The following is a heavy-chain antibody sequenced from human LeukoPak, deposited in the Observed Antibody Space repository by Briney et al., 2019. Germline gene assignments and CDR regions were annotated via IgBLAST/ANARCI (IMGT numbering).Heavy chain of an antibody. CDR2: ISGSGGST. J-gene: IGHJ3*02. D-gene: IGHD4-17*01. V-gene: IGHV3-23*01. CDR1: GFTFSSYA. Sequence: GGSLRLSCAASGFTFSSYALSWVRQAPGEGLEWVSAISGSGGSTYYADSVKGRFTISRDNSKNTLYLQMNSLTVEDTAVYYCGKDPNGDYDGAFEIWGQGTMVTVSS. CDR3: GKDPNGDYDGAFEI.